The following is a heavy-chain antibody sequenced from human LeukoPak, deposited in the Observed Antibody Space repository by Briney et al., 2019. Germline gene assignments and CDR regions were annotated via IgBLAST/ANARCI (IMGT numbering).Heavy chain of an antibody. J-gene: IGHJ6*03. CDR3: ARVAVIYYYYMEV. CDR1: GFIFDDYA. Sequence: GRSLRLSCTASGFIFDDYAMHWVRQAPGKGLEWVSGISWRSGSIEYADSVKGRFTISRDNAKHSLFLQMNSLRAEDTAVYYCARVAVIYYYYMEVWGKGTTVTVSS. D-gene: IGHD2/OR15-2a*01. V-gene: IGHV3-9*01. CDR2: ISWRSGSI.